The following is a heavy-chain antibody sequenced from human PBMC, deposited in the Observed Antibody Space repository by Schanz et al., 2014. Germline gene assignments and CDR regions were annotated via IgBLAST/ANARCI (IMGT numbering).Heavy chain of an antibody. J-gene: IGHJ4*02. CDR2: ISAYNGNT. V-gene: IGHV1-18*01. CDR3: ARDAADFYDILTEEDY. CDR1: GYTFTSYG. Sequence: QVQLVQSGAEVKKPGASVKVSCKASGYTFTSYGISWVRQAPGQGLEWMGWISAYNGNTKYPQKLQGRVTMTTDTATSTAYMELRSLRSDDTDVYYCARDAADFYDILTEEDYWGQGTLVIVSS. D-gene: IGHD3-9*01.